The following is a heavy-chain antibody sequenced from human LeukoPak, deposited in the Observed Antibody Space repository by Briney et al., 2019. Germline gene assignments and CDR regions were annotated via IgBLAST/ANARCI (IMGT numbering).Heavy chain of an antibody. CDR1: GYTVTSYD. D-gene: IGHD1-26*01. CDR2: MNPNSGNT. J-gene: IGHJ6*03. CDR3: ARGGLVGATRDGYYYYYMDV. Sequence: GASVKLSCKASGYTVTSYDINWGRQATGQGLEWRGWMNPNSGNTGYAQKFQGRVPITRNTSISTAYMELSSLRSEDTAVYYCARGGLVGATRDGYYYYYMDVWGKGTTVTVSS. V-gene: IGHV1-8*03.